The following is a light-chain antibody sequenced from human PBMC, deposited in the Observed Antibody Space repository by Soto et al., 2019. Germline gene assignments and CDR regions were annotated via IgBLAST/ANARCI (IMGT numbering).Light chain of an antibody. Sequence: DIQMTQSPSTLSGSVGDRVTITCRTSQTISSWLAWYQQKPGKAPKLLIYKASTLKSGVPSRFSGSGSGTDFTLTISRLEPEDFAVYYCQQYGSSPKTFGQGTKVDIK. J-gene: IGKJ1*01. CDR1: QTISSW. CDR2: KAS. CDR3: QQYGSSPKT. V-gene: IGKV1-5*03.